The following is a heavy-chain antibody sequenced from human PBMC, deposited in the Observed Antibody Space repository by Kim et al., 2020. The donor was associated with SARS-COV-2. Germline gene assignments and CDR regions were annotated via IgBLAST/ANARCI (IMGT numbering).Heavy chain of an antibody. Sequence: YYNPSLKSRVTMSVDTSENQFSLKLSSVTAADTAVYYCARCYTSRQFDPWGQGTLVTVSS. CDR3: ARCYTSRQFDP. V-gene: IGHV4-39*01. J-gene: IGHJ5*02. D-gene: IGHD3-16*02.